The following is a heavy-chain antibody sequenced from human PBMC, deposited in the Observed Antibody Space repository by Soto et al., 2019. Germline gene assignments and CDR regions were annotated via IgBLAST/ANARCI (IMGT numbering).Heavy chain of an antibody. CDR1: GYTFTSYA. CDR3: ARDLAMDV. J-gene: IGHJ6*02. CDR2: INAGNGNT. V-gene: IGHV1-3*01. Sequence: ASVKVSSKASGYTFTSYAMHWVRQAPGQRHEWMGWINAGNGNTKYSQKFQGRVTITRDTSASTAYMELSSLRSGNRAGYYCARDLAMDVWGQGTTVTVSS. D-gene: IGHD3-16*01.